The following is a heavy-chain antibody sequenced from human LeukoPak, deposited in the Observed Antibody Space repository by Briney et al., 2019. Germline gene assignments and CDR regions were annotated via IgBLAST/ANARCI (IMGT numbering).Heavy chain of an antibody. CDR1: GGSISSYY. CDR3: ARLSPATAFYYYYYGMDV. V-gene: IGHV4-59*01. CDR2: IYYSGST. D-gene: IGHD2-21*02. J-gene: IGHJ6*02. Sequence: SETLSLTCTVSGGSISSYYWSWIRQPPGKGLEWIGYIYYSGSTNYNPSLKSRVTISVDTSKNQFSLKLSSVTAADTAVYYCARLSPATAFYYYYYGMDVWGQGTTVTVSS.